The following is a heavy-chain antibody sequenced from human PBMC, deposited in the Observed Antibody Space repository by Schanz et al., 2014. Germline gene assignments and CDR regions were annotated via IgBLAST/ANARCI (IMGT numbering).Heavy chain of an antibody. V-gene: IGHV3-23*04. CDR3: AKGRFGELSAFDI. CDR2: ISGSGGST. D-gene: IGHD3-10*01. J-gene: IGHJ3*02. CDR1: GFTFSIYA. Sequence: EVQVVESGGGLVQPGGSLRLSCTASGFTFSIYAMHWVRQAPGKGLEWVSAISGSGGSTYYADSVKGRFTISRDNSKNTLYLQMNSLRAEDTALYYCAKGRFGELSAFDIWGQGTMXTVSS.